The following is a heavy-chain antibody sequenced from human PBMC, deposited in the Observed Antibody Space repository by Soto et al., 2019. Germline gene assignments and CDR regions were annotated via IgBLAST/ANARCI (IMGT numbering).Heavy chain of an antibody. CDR3: ARGSHCSGGSCYSGILDY. CDR1: GGSISSYY. Sequence: SETLSLTCTVSGGSISSYYWSWIRQPAGKGLEWIGRIYTSGSTNYNPSLKSRVTMSVDTSKNQFSLKLSSVTAADTAVYYCARGSHCSGGSCYSGILDYWGQGTLVTVSS. D-gene: IGHD2-15*01. J-gene: IGHJ4*02. CDR2: IYTSGST. V-gene: IGHV4-4*07.